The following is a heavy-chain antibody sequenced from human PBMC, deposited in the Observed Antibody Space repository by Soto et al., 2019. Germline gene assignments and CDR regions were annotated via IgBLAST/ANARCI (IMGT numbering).Heavy chain of an antibody. CDR1: GGSVSSGSYY. Sequence: SETLSLTCTVSGGSVSSGSYYWSWIRQPPGKGLEWIGYIYYSGSTNYNPSLKSRVTISVDTSKNQFSLKLSSVTAADTAVYYCARGEGYETKAHPQYYCYYYCMDDWGQGTTVTVSS. D-gene: IGHD2-2*01. CDR2: IYYSGST. CDR3: ARGEGYETKAHPQYYCYYYCMDD. J-gene: IGHJ6*02. V-gene: IGHV4-61*01.